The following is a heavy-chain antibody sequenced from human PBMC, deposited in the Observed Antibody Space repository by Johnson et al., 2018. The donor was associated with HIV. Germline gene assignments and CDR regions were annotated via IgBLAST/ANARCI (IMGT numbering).Heavy chain of an antibody. CDR1: GFTFSSYA. J-gene: IGHJ3*02. CDR3: ASRYDSSGYYPDAFDI. Sequence: QVQLVESGGGVVQPGRSLRLSCAASGFTFSSYAMHWVRQAPGKGLEWVAVISYDGRNKYYADSVKGRFTISRDNSKNTLYLQMNSLRAEDTALYYCASRYDSSGYYPDAFDIWGQGTMVTVSS. D-gene: IGHD3-22*01. CDR2: ISYDGRNK. V-gene: IGHV3-30-3*01.